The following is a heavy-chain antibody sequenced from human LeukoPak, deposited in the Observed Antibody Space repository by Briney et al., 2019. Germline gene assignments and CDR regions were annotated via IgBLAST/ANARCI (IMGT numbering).Heavy chain of an antibody. V-gene: IGHV4-59*01. Sequence: ASETLSLTCTVSGGSISSYYWSWIRQPPGKGLEWIGYIYYSGSTNYNSSFKSRVTISIDTSKNQFSLRLSSVTAADTAVYYCAREDWFRGGYDHAFDIWGQGTMVTVSS. CDR1: GGSISSYY. J-gene: IGHJ3*02. CDR3: AREDWFRGGYDHAFDI. CDR2: IYYSGST. D-gene: IGHD3/OR15-3a*01.